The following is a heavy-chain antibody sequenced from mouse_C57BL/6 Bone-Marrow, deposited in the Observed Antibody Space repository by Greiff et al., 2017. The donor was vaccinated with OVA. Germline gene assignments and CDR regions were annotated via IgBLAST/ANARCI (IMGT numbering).Heavy chain of an antibody. CDR3: ARSYRGDY. J-gene: IGHJ2*01. D-gene: IGHD2-10*01. CDR1: GYSFTGYY. CDR2: INPSTGGT. V-gene: IGHV1-42*01. Sequence: VHVKQSGPELVKPGASVKISCKASGYSFTGYYMNWVKQSPEKSLEWIGEINPSTGGTTYNQKFKAKATLTVDKSSSIAYMQLKSLTSEDSAVYYCARSYRGDYWGQGTTRTVSS.